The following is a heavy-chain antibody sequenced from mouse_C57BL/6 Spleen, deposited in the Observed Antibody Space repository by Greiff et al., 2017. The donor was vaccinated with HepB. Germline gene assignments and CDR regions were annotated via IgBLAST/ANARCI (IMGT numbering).Heavy chain of an antibody. V-gene: IGHV1-77*01. Sequence: QVHVKQSGAELVKPGASVKISCKASGYTFTDYYINWVKQRPGQGLEWIGKIGPGSGSTYYNEKFKGKATLTADKSSSTAYMQLSSLTSEDSAVYFCARSNYYGSRGPYFDYWGQGTTLTVSS. CDR1: GYTFTDYY. CDR2: IGPGSGST. D-gene: IGHD1-1*01. CDR3: ARSNYYGSRGPYFDY. J-gene: IGHJ2*01.